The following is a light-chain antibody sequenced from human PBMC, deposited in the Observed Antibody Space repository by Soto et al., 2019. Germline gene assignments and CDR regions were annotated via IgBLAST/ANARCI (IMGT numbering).Light chain of an antibody. CDR2: DVS. CDR3: SSYTSSSTLPYV. J-gene: IGLJ1*01. CDR1: SSDVGGYNY. V-gene: IGLV2-14*01. Sequence: QPVLTQPASVSGSPGQSITISCTGTSSDVGGYNYVSWYQQHPGKAPKLMIYDVSNRPSGVSNRFSGSKSGNTASLTISGLPAEDEADYYCSSYTSSSTLPYVFGTGTKLTVL.